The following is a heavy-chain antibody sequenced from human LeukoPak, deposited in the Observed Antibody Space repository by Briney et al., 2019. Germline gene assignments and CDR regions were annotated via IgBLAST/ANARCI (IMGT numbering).Heavy chain of an antibody. Sequence: SETLSLTCTVSGGSISSSSYYWGWIRQPPGKGLEWIGSIYYSGSTYYNPSLKIRVTISVDTSKNQFSLKLSSVTAADTAVYYCARTTYSSSWTEYYFDYWGQGTLVTVSS. J-gene: IGHJ4*02. CDR3: ARTTYSSSWTEYYFDY. V-gene: IGHV4-39*07. D-gene: IGHD6-13*01. CDR1: GGSISSSSYY. CDR2: IYYSGST.